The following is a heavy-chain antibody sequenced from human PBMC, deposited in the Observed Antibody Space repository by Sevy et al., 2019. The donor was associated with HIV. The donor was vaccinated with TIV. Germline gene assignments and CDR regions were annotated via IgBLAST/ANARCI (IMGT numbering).Heavy chain of an antibody. CDR1: GFTFSSYG. CDR2: ISYDGSNK. CDR3: AKGPHRSTSNPGDYYYYYCMDV. D-gene: IGHD2-2*01. V-gene: IGHV3-30*18. J-gene: IGHJ6*02. Sequence: GGSLTLSCAASGFTFSSYGMHWVRQAPGNGLEWVAVISYDGSNKYYADSVKSRFTISRDNSKNTLYLQMNSLRAEDTAVYYCAKGPHRSTSNPGDYYYYYCMDVWGQGTAVTVSS.